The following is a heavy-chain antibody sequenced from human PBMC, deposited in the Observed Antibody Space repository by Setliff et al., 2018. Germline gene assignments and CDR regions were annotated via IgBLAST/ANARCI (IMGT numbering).Heavy chain of an antibody. D-gene: IGHD6-19*01. CDR1: GGSISSGGYY. CDR2: IYYSGSTS. Sequence: SETLSLTCTVSGGSISSGGYYWSWIRQHPGKGLEWIGYIYYSGSTSXYXPSLKSRVTISVDTSKNQFSLKLSSVTAADTAVYYCARGRAGHSGHWGQGTLVTVS. J-gene: IGHJ4*02. CDR3: ARGRAGHSGH. V-gene: IGHV4-31*03.